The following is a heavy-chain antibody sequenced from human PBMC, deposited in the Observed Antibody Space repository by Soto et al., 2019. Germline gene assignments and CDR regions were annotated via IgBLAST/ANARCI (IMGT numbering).Heavy chain of an antibody. J-gene: IGHJ4*02. CDR3: VILALGKFDY. D-gene: IGHD2-21*01. Sequence: GGSLRLSCAASGITFSSYWMHWVRQAPGKGLVWVSRIKSDGSSTSYADSVKGRFTISRDNSKNKLFLQMDSLRAEDTAVYHCVILALGKFDYWGQGILVTVS. CDR1: GITFSSYW. CDR2: IKSDGSST. V-gene: IGHV3-74*01.